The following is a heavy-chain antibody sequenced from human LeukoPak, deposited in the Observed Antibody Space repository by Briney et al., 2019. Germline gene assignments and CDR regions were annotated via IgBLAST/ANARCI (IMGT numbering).Heavy chain of an antibody. V-gene: IGHV1-69*05. CDR3: AREGITIFGVVNNWFDP. Sequence: ASVKVSCKASGGTFSSYAISWVRQAPGQGLEWMGGIIPIFGTANYAQKFQGRVTITTDESTSTAYMELSSLRPEDTAVYYCAREGITIFGVVNNWFDPWGQGTLVTVSS. J-gene: IGHJ5*02. CDR2: IIPIFGTA. D-gene: IGHD3-3*01. CDR1: GGTFSSYA.